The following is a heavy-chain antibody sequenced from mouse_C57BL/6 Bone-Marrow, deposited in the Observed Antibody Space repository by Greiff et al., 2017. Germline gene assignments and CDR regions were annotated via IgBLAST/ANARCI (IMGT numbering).Heavy chain of an antibody. Sequence: QVQLQQSGAELVRPGASVTLSCKASGYTFTDYEMHWVKQTPVHGLEWIGAIDPETGGTAYNQKFKGKAILTADKSSSTAYMELRSLTSEDSAVYYCTPYYYGSSYTYWGRRTLVTVSA. V-gene: IGHV1-15*01. CDR2: IDPETGGT. CDR1: GYTFTDYE. D-gene: IGHD1-1*01. J-gene: IGHJ3*01. CDR3: TPYYYGSSYTY.